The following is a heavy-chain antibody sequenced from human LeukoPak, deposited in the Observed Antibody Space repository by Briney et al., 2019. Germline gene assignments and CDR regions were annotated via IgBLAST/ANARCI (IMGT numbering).Heavy chain of an antibody. CDR1: GFTVSNNY. CDR2: IYSGGST. Sequence: GGSLRLSCAASGFTVSNNYMSWVCQAPGKGLEWVSVIYSGGSTFYADSVKGRFTISRDNSKNTLYLQMNSLRAEDTAVYYCARSPYSSSWYEYWGQGTLVTVSS. V-gene: IGHV3-66*01. J-gene: IGHJ4*02. CDR3: ARSPYSSSWYEY. D-gene: IGHD6-13*01.